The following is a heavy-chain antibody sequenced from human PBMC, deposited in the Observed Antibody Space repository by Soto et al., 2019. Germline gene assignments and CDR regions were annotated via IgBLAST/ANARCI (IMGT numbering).Heavy chain of an antibody. CDR1: DFTFTNAW. D-gene: IGHD3-22*01. V-gene: IGHV3-15*07. J-gene: IGHJ6*02. Sequence: EVQLVESGGGLVKPGGSLGLSCAASDFTFTNAWMNWVRQAPGKGLEWVGRIKSETDGGTTDYAAPVKGRFTISRDDSKNTLYLQMNSLKCEDTAVYYCTGGRGYYDSSGYYRYYYGMDVWGQGTTVTVSS. CDR3: TGGRGYYDSSGYYRYYYGMDV. CDR2: IKSETDGGTT.